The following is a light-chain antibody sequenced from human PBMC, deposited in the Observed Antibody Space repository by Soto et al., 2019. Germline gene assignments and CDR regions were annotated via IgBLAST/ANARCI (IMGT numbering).Light chain of an antibody. CDR2: QAS. CDR1: QTISSW. J-gene: IGKJ5*01. V-gene: IGKV1-5*03. CDR3: QHADSFPLIT. Sequence: DIQMTQSPSALSASVGDRVTITCRASQTISSWLAWYQQKPGEAPRLLIYQASSLETEVPSRFSGSGSGTEFTLTISSLQPEDFATYYCQHADSFPLITFGQGTRLEIK.